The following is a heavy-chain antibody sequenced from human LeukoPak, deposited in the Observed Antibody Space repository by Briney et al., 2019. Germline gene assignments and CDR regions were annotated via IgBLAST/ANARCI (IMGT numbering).Heavy chain of an antibody. Sequence: PGGSLRLSCAASGFTFSSYAMSWVRQAPGKGLEWVSATSGSGGSTYYADSVKGRFTISRDNSKNTLYLQMNSLRAEGTAVYYCAMGRVWHFDYWGQGTLVTVSS. CDR3: AMGRVWHFDY. V-gene: IGHV3-23*01. J-gene: IGHJ4*02. CDR1: GFTFSSYA. D-gene: IGHD3-16*01. CDR2: TSGSGGST.